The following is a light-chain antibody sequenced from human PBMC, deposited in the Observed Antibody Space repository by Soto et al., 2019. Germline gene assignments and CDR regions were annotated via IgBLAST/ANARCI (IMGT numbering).Light chain of an antibody. CDR1: NSNVGSNT. V-gene: IGLV1-44*01. CDR2: GNN. J-gene: IGLJ1*01. Sequence: QSVQTQPPSASGTPGQRVTISCSGSNSNVGSNTVHWYQHLPGTAPKLLIYGNNQRPSGVPDRFSASTSGTSASLAITGLQAEDEGDYYCQSYDSTLSARYVFGTGTKV. CDR3: QSYDSTLSARYV.